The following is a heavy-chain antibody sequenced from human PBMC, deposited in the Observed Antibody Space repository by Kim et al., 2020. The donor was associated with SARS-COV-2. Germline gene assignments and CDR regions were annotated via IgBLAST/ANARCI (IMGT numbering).Heavy chain of an antibody. CDR2: INPNSGDT. Sequence: ASVKVSCKASGYTFTVYYLHWVRQAPGQGLEWMGWINPNSGDTNFAQKFQGRVTMTRDTSISTAYMELSRLRYDDTAVYYCARGTPFNWNDEWFDYWGQGTLVTVSS. CDR3: ARGTPFNWNDEWFDY. CDR1: GYTFTVYY. V-gene: IGHV1-2*02. D-gene: IGHD1-1*01. J-gene: IGHJ4*02.